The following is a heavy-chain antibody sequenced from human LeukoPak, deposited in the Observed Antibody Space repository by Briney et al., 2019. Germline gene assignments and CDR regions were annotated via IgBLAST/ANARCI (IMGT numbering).Heavy chain of an antibody. Sequence: PSETLSLTCTVSGYSISSGYYWGWIRQPPGKGLEWIGSIYHSGSTDYNPSLKSRVTISINTSKNQFSLELSSVTAADTAVYYCAKEEIMADDAFDIWGQGTMVTVSS. D-gene: IGHD5-12*01. CDR3: AKEEIMADDAFDI. J-gene: IGHJ3*02. CDR1: GYSISSGYY. CDR2: IYHSGST. V-gene: IGHV4-38-2*02.